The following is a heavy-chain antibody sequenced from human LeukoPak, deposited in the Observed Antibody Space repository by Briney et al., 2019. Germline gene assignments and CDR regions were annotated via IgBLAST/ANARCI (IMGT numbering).Heavy chain of an antibody. CDR2: ISPDNGGT. CDR3: ARQGGLGVAATPDS. Sequence: ASVKVSCNASGYTFTCYYMHWVRQAPGQGLEWMGWISPDNGGTYYAQKFQGRVTMTRDTSISTAYMELASLSSDDTAVYYCARQGGLGVAATPDSWGQGTQVTVSS. J-gene: IGHJ4*02. V-gene: IGHV1-2*02. CDR1: GYTFTCYY. D-gene: IGHD6-13*01.